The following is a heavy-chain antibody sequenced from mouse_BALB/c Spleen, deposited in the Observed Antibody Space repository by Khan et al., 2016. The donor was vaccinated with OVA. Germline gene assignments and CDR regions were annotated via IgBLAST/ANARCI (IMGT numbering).Heavy chain of an antibody. CDR2: ISSGGDYT. CDR3: ASHLTGSFAY. Sequence: DVQLVESGGDLVKPGGSLKLSCAASGFIFSSYSMSWVRQTPDKRLEWVATISSGGDYTYYPDNVKGRFTISRDNAKNTLYLQMNSLKSEDTAMYYCASHLTGSFAYWGQGTLVTVSA. V-gene: IGHV5-6*01. J-gene: IGHJ3*01. D-gene: IGHD4-1*01. CDR1: GFIFSSYS.